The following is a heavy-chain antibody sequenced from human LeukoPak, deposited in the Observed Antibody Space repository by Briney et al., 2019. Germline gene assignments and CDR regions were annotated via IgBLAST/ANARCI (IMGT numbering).Heavy chain of an antibody. CDR3: ARNYYYYMDV. Sequence: ASETLSLTCTVSGGSISSYYWSWIRQPPGKGLEWIGYIYYSGSTNYNPSLKSRVTISVDTSKNQFSLKLSSVTAADTALYYCARNYYYYMDVWGKGTTVTVSS. CDR1: GGSISSYY. V-gene: IGHV4-59*01. CDR2: IYYSGST. J-gene: IGHJ6*03.